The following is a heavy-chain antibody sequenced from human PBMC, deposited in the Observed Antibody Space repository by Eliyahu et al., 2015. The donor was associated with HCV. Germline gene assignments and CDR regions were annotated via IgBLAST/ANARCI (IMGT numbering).Heavy chain of an antibody. D-gene: IGHD4-17*01. CDR3: AKVDYGDYDEWGF. CDR2: ISGDGSNR. J-gene: IGHJ4*02. CDR1: GFTFSNFA. V-gene: IGHV3-23*01. Sequence: DVQLLESGGGLAQPGGXLRLSCAASGFTFSNFAINWVRQAPGKGLEWVSLISGDGSNRRYADSVKGRFTISRDNSKNTVFLQMNGLGVDDTAVYYCAKVDYGDYDEWGFWGQGTLVRVS.